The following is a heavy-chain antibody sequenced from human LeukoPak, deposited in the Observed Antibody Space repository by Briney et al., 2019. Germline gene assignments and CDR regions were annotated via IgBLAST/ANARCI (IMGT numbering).Heavy chain of an antibody. V-gene: IGHV1-18*01. CDR1: GYTFTSYG. CDR2: ISAYNGNT. D-gene: IGHD3-3*01. J-gene: IGHJ3*02. Sequence: ASVKVSCKASGYTFTSYGISWVRQAPGQGLEWMGWISAYNGNTNYAQKLQGRVTITTDTATSTAYMELRSLRSDDTAVYYCARDQLGRYDLWRHPPTAPDAFDIWGQGTMVTFSS. CDR3: ARDQLGRYDLWRHPPTAPDAFDI.